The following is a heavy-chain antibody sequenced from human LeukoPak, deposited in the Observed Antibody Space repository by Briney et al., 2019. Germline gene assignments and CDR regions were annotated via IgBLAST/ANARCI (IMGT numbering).Heavy chain of an antibody. Sequence: GGSLRLSCAASGFTFDDYAMHWVRQAPGKGLEWVSGISWNSGSIGYADSVKGRFTISRDNAKNSLYLQMNSLRAENTAIYYCARDPVGSFGYCGHWGQGTLVTVSS. CDR3: ARDPVGSFGYCGH. J-gene: IGHJ4*02. CDR1: GFTFDDYA. D-gene: IGHD3-10*01. CDR2: ISWNSGSI. V-gene: IGHV3-9*01.